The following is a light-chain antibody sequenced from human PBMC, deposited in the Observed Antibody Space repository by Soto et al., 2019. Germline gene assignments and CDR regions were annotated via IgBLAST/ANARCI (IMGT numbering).Light chain of an antibody. CDR2: EVN. J-gene: IGLJ3*02. Sequence: QSALTQPASVSGSPGQSITISCTGTNSDVGGYDYVSWYQQHPGKAPKLIIYEVNRRPSGVSSRFSGSKSGNTASLTISGLQAVDEAEYFYSSYKDSTPLVLFGGGTKLTVL. CDR1: NSDVGGYDY. CDR3: SSYKDSTPLVL. V-gene: IGLV2-14*01.